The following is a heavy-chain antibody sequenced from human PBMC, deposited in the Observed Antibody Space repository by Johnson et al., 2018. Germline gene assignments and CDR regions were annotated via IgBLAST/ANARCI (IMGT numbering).Heavy chain of an antibody. Sequence: VQLVQSGGGVARPGGSLRLSCAASGCTFEDYAMHWVRQAPGKGLEWVSLISWDGGSPYYADAVKGRVIISRDNSKNSLYLQMNSLGAEDTALYYCAKDIEILTMIVVVPDAFDIWGQGTMVTVSS. V-gene: IGHV3-43D*03. CDR1: GCTFEDYA. J-gene: IGHJ3*02. CDR3: AKDIEILTMIVVVPDAFDI. D-gene: IGHD3-22*01. CDR2: ISWDGGSP.